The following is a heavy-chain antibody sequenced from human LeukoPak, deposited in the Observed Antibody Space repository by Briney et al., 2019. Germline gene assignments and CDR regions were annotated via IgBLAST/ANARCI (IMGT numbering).Heavy chain of an antibody. Sequence: PSETLSLTCAVYGESFSGYCWNWIRQPPGKGLQWIGEIDHNGNTNSNPSLKSRVTISLDTSRNQFSLKLTSVTAADTAVYYCARRYGRYWSTYHYYYIDVWAKGTTVTISS. V-gene: IGHV4-34*01. D-gene: IGHD2-8*02. CDR3: ARRYGRYWSTYHYYYIDV. CDR1: GESFSGYC. CDR2: IDHNGNT. J-gene: IGHJ6*03.